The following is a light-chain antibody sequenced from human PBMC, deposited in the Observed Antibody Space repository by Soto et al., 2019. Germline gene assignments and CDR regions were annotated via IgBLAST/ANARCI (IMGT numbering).Light chain of an antibody. CDR1: SSDIGGYDY. CDR3: SSYTSTSAPYV. CDR2: DVS. V-gene: IGLV2-14*03. J-gene: IGLJ1*01. Sequence: QSVLTQPASVSGFPGQSITISCTGTSSDIGGYDYVSWYQQHPGKAPKLIIYDVSGRPSGVSNRFSGSKSANTASLTISGLQAEDEADYHCSSYTSTSAPYVCGTGTKVTVL.